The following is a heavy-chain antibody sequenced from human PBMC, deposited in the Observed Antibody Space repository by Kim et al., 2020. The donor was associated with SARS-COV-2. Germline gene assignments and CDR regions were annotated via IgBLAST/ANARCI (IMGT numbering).Heavy chain of an antibody. CDR2: IFYSSGST. V-gene: IGHV4-4*02. CDR3: ARTYCHHSLVLVFYY. CDR1: GGSISSCNW. J-gene: IGHJ4*01. Sequence: SETLSLTCAVSGGSISSCNWWWCLRHPAEGLVWFGGIFYSSGSTYNTPPLNRLIIIVDANTNQHFSLKLSSMAAATAAVYYCARTYCHHSLVLVFYY. D-gene: IGHD3-22*01.